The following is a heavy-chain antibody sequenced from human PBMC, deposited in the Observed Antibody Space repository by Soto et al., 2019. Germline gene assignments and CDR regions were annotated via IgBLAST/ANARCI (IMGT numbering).Heavy chain of an antibody. D-gene: IGHD2-8*01. Sequence: EVQVVESGGGLVQPGGSLRLSCAASGFTFSNYWMSWARQAPGKGLEWVANMNRDGSEKYYVDSVKGRFTISRDNAKNTLYLQMNSLSAEDTAVYYCARDNARRFDYWGQGTLVTVSS. CDR1: GFTFSNYW. V-gene: IGHV3-7*01. J-gene: IGHJ4*02. CDR2: MNRDGSEK. CDR3: ARDNARRFDY.